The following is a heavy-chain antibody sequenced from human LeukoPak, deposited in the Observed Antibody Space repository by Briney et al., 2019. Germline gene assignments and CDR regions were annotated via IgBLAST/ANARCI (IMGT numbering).Heavy chain of an antibody. CDR2: VYASGST. Sequence: SETLSLTCTVSGASISTYYWSWIRQPAGKGLEWVGRVYASGSTNYNPSLKSRVITSIDTSKSQFSLKLSSVTAADTAVYYCARHAGADSSSWYYFDYWGQGTLVTVSS. J-gene: IGHJ4*02. CDR1: GASISTYY. CDR3: ARHAGADSSSWYYFDY. V-gene: IGHV4-4*07. D-gene: IGHD6-13*01.